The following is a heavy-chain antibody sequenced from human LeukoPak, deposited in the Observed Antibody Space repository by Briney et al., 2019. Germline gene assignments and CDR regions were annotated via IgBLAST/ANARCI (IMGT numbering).Heavy chain of an antibody. V-gene: IGHV4-39*01. CDR1: GGSISSSSYH. CDR2: IYYSGST. CDR3: ARRKHFAVSRGYYSFIY. J-gene: IGHJ4*02. D-gene: IGHD3-22*01. Sequence: SETLSLTCTVSGGSISSSSYHWGWIRQPPGKGLEWIGSIYYSGSTYYNPSLKSRATITVDTSKNQSSLKLSSVTAADTAVYYCARRKHFAVSRGYYSFIYWGQGTLVTVSS.